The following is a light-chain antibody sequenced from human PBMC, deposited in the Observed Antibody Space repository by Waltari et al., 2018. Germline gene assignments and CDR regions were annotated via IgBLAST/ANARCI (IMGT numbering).Light chain of an antibody. V-gene: IGKV2-30*01. CDR2: KIS. CDR1: QSLVYSDGNIY. J-gene: IGKJ2*01. CDR3: MQATQWPYT. Sequence: DVVMTQSPLSLPVTLGQPASISSRSSQSLVYSDGNIYLNWFQQRPGHSPRRLIYKISNRDSGVPDRFSGSGSGTDFTLKISRVEAEDVGVYYCMQATQWPYTFGQGTKLEIK.